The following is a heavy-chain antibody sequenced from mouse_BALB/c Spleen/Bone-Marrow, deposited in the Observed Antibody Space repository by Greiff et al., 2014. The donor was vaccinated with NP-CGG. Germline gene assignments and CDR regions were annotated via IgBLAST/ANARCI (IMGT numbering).Heavy chain of an antibody. J-gene: IGHJ4*01. CDR3: VRQDYDYPMDY. CDR1: GFTFNIYA. CDR2: ISSKSTNYTA. Sequence: EVMLVESGGGLVQPKGSLKLPCAASGFTFNIYAMNWVRQAPRKGLEWVARISSKSTNYTACYADSVKDRFTISSDDSQSMLYLQMNSLKTEDTAIYYCVRQDYDYPMDYWGQGTSVTVSS. D-gene: IGHD2-4*01. V-gene: IGHV10-1*01.